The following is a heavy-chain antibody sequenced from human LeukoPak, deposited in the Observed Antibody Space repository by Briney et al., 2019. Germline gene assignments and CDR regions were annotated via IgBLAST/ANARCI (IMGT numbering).Heavy chain of an antibody. D-gene: IGHD3-3*01. CDR2: IKPNSGDT. J-gene: IGHJ6*03. CDR1: GYTFTGYY. Sequence: GASVKVSCKASGYTFTGYYMHWVRQAPGQGLEWMGWIKPNSGDTNYAQKFQGRVTMTRDTSISTAYMELSRLNSDDTAVYYCARIRERFLEWLSPNYHYMDVWGKGTTVTVSS. V-gene: IGHV1-2*02. CDR3: ARIRERFLEWLSPNYHYMDV.